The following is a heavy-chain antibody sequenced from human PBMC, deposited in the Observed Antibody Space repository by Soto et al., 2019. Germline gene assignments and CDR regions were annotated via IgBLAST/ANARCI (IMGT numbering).Heavy chain of an antibody. J-gene: IGHJ4*02. V-gene: IGHV3-48*02. Sequence: EVQLVESGGGLVQPGGSLRLSCAASGFTFSNSAMNWVRQAPGKGLEWVSYISGSGTMYYADSVKGRFTISRDNARNSLYLQMSSLRDEDTAVYYCARQRYSDSSAWDWGQGTLVTVSS. CDR1: GFTFSNSA. CDR2: ISGSGTM. D-gene: IGHD3-22*01. CDR3: ARQRYSDSSAWD.